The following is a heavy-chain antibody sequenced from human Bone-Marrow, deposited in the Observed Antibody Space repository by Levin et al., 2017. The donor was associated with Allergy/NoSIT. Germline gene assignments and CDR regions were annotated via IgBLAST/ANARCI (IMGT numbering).Heavy chain of an antibody. J-gene: IGHJ6*03. Sequence: GGSLRLSCKASGYIFTDYYMHWVRQAPGQGLEWMGWINPNTGGTSYSQNFQGRVTMTRDTSISTAYMDLSSLRSDDTAVYYCARGIASGGKTYYYYYRDVWGRGATVAVSS. V-gene: IGHV1-2*02. CDR3: ARGIASGGKTYYYYYRDV. D-gene: IGHD6-13*01. CDR1: GYIFTDYY. CDR2: INPNTGGT.